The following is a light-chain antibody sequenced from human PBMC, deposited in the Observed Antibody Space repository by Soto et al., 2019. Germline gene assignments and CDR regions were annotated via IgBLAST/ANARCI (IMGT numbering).Light chain of an antibody. CDR2: GVS. Sequence: QSAPTQPASVSGSPGQSITISCAGTSSDIGGSEYVAWYQQLPGKAPKLMIYGVSNRPSGVSNRFSGSKSGNTASLTISGLQAEDEADYFCYSSRSSSTTFYVFGTGTKLTVL. V-gene: IGLV2-14*03. CDR3: YSSRSSSTTFYV. J-gene: IGLJ1*01. CDR1: SSDIGGSEY.